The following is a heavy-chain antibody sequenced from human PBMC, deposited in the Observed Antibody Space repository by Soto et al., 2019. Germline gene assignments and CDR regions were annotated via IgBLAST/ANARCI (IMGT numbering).Heavy chain of an antibody. CDR3: AKGNYYDTSGLYYFEY. CDR1: GLTFSNYG. Sequence: GGSLRLSCAASGLTFSNYGMYWVRQAPGKGLEWVAVISYDGSKKYYADSVKGRFTISRDNSKNTLYLQMNSLRAEDTAVYYCAKGNYYDTSGLYYFEYWGQGTLVTVSS. V-gene: IGHV3-30*18. D-gene: IGHD3-22*01. J-gene: IGHJ4*02. CDR2: ISYDGSKK.